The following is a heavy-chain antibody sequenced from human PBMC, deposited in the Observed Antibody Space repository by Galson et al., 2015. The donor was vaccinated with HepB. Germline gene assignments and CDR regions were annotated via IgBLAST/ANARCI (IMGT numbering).Heavy chain of an antibody. V-gene: IGHV1-18*01. Sequence: SVKVSCKASGYTFTSYGISWVRQAPGQGLEWMGWISAYNGNTNYAQKLQGRVTMTTDTSTSTAYMELRSLRSDDTAVYYCAREGYCSGGSCYSPYYYYYMDVWGKGTTVTVSS. D-gene: IGHD2-15*01. CDR2: ISAYNGNT. J-gene: IGHJ6*03. CDR1: GYTFTSYG. CDR3: AREGYCSGGSCYSPYYYYYMDV.